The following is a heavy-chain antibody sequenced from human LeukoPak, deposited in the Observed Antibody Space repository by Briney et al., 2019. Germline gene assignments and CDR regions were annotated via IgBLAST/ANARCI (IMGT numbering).Heavy chain of an antibody. CDR3: ARLGSALSEADY. CDR2: INHSGTT. CDR1: GESFGGYY. J-gene: IGHJ4*02. Sequence: SETLSLTCAVYGESFGGYYWSWIRQPPGKGLEWIGEINHSGTTNYNPSLKSRVTISVDTSKNQLSLKVRSVTAADTGVYYCARLGSALSEADYWGQGTLVTVSS. V-gene: IGHV4-34*01. D-gene: IGHD6-19*01.